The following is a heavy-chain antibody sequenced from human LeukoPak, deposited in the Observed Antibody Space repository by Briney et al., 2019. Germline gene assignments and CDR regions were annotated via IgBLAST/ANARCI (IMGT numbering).Heavy chain of an antibody. CDR2: IRSSSSTI. Sequence: GSLRLSCAASGFTFSSYSMNWVRQAPGKGLEWVSYIRSSSSTIYYADSVKGRFTISRDNAKNSLYLQMNSLRDEDTAVYYCARDAPYYYDSSAVGDYWGQGALVTVSS. CDR1: GFTFSSYS. D-gene: IGHD3-22*01. V-gene: IGHV3-48*02. J-gene: IGHJ4*02. CDR3: ARDAPYYYDSSAVGDY.